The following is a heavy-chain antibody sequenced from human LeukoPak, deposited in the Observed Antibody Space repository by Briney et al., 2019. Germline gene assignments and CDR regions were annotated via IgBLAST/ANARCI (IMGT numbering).Heavy chain of an antibody. CDR2: INHSGST. V-gene: IGHV4-34*01. D-gene: IGHD1-1*01. Sequence: SETLSLTCAVHGGSFSGYYWSWIRQPPGKGLEWIGEINHSGSTNYNPSLKSRVTISVDTSKNQFSLKLSSVTAADTAVYYCARHGAGTTFNYWGQGTLVTVSS. CDR1: GGSFSGYY. CDR3: ARHGAGTTFNY. J-gene: IGHJ4*02.